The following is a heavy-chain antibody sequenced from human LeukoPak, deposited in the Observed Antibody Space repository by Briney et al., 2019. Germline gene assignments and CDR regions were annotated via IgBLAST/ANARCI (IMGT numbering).Heavy chain of an antibody. J-gene: IGHJ4*02. CDR2: IYSGGST. CDR3: ARGYSGYDWYFDY. Sequence: GGSLRLSCAASGFTVSSNYMSWVRQAPGKGLEWVSVIYSGGSTYYADSVKGRFTISRDNSKNTLYLQMNSLRAEDTAVYYCARGYSGYDWYFDYWGQGTLVTVFS. CDR1: GFTVSSNY. V-gene: IGHV3-53*01. D-gene: IGHD5-12*01.